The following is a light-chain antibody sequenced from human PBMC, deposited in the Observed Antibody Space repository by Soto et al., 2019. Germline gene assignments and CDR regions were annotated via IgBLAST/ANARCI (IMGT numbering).Light chain of an antibody. V-gene: IGLV2-14*02. CDR1: SSDVGSRNL. CDR2: EAS. CDR3: SSYRSIGTLV. Sequence: QSALTQPASVSGSPGQSITISCTGTSSDVGSRNLVSWYQQYPGKAPKLIIFEASKRPSGVSNRFSGSKSGSTASLTISGLQAEDEADYYCSSYRSIGTLVFGTGTKLTVL. J-gene: IGLJ1*01.